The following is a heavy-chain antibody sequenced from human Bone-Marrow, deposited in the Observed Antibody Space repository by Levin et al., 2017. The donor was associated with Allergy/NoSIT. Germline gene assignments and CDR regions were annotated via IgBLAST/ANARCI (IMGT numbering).Heavy chain of an antibody. D-gene: IGHD3-16*01. Sequence: SQTLSLTCTVSGGSINRAGNYWSWIRQHPGKGLECIGYIFYSGSTYYNPSLKSRLTISVDTSKNQFSLNLSSVTAADTAIYYCATLGSSWGNSFDVWGQGTMVAVSS. V-gene: IGHV4-31*03. CDR3: ATLGSSWGNSFDV. CDR1: GGSINRAGNY. J-gene: IGHJ3*01. CDR2: IFYSGST.